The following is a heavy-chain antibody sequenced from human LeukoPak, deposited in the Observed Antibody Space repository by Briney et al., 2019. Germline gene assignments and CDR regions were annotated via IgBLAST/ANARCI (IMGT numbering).Heavy chain of an antibody. CDR2: ISGSGVTT. CDR1: GFTFNSYA. J-gene: IGHJ4*02. Sequence: GGSLRLSCAASGFTFNSYAMRWVRQAPGKGLEWVSAISGSGVTTYYADSVKGRFTISRDNSENTLYLQMNSLRAEDTAVYYCAKYASLGSFDYWGQGTLVTVSS. V-gene: IGHV3-23*01. D-gene: IGHD2-15*01. CDR3: AKYASLGSFDY.